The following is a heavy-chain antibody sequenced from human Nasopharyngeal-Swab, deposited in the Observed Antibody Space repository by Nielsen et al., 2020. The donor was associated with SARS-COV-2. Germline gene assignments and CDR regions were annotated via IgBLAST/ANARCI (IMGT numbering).Heavy chain of an antibody. CDR1: GFTFSSYS. Sequence: GGSLRLSCAASGFTFSSYSMNWVRQAPGKGLEWVSSISSSSSYIYYADSAKGRFTISRDNAKNSLYLQMNSLRAEDTAVYYCARDYPYSSSWYPYYYYYYMDVWGKGTTVTVSS. V-gene: IGHV3-21*01. CDR2: ISSSSSYI. D-gene: IGHD6-13*01. J-gene: IGHJ6*03. CDR3: ARDYPYSSSWYPYYYYYYMDV.